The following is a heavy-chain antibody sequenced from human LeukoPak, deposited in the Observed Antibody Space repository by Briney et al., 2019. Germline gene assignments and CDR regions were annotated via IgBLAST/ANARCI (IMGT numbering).Heavy chain of an antibody. V-gene: IGHV3-23*01. J-gene: IGHJ4*02. CDR1: GFTFSSYA. CDR2: IGGGGVDT. CDR3: AKDPPTTGTTFDN. D-gene: IGHD1-1*01. Sequence: PGGSPRLSCAASGFTFSSYAMSWVRQAPGKGLEWVSSIGGGGVDTYYADSVKGRFTISRDNSKNTLYLQMNSLRVEDTAVYYCAKDPPTTGTTFDNWGRGTLVTVSS.